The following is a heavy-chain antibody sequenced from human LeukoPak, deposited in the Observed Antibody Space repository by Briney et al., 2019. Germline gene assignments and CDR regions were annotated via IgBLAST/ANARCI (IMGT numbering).Heavy chain of an antibody. Sequence: PPETLSLTCAVSGGSIRSGNWWSWVRQPPGKGLQWIGEIFHSGSTNYNPSLKSRVTISVDNSKNQLSLTLTSVTAADTAVYYCAREVGGDFDALDYWGQGTLVTVSS. J-gene: IGHJ4*02. CDR3: AREVGGDFDALDY. CDR1: GGSIRSGNW. D-gene: IGHD4-17*01. CDR2: IFHSGST. V-gene: IGHV4-4*03.